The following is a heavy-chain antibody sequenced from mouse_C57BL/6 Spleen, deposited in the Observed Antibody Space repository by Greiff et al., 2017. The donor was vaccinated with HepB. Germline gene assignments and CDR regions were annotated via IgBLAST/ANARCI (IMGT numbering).Heavy chain of an antibody. CDR1: GYTFTSYW. V-gene: IGHV1-55*01. D-gene: IGHD3-3*01. CDR3: ARRERGDNFDY. CDR2: IYPGSGST. Sequence: VQLQQSGAELVKPGASVKMSCKASGYTFTSYWITWVKQRPGQGLEWIGDIYPGSGSTNYNEKFKSKATMTVDTSSSTAYMQLSSLTSADSAVYYCARRERGDNFDYWGQGTTLTVSS. J-gene: IGHJ2*01.